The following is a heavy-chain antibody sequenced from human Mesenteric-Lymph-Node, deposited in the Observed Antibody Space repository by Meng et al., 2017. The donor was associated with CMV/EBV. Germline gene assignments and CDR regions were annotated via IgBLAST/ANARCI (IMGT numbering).Heavy chain of an antibody. CDR2: IIPILGIA. Sequence: SVKVSCKASGGTFSSYTISWVRQAPGQGLEWMGRIIPILGIANYAQKFQGRVTMTRDTSISTAYMELSRLRSDDTAVYYCARDDYYYYGMDVWGQGTTVTVSS. CDR1: GGTFSSYT. V-gene: IGHV1-69*04. CDR3: ARDDYYYYGMDV. J-gene: IGHJ6*02.